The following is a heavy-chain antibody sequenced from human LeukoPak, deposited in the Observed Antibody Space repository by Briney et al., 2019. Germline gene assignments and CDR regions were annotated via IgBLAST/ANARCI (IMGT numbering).Heavy chain of an antibody. J-gene: IGHJ6*04. CDR3: ASATLRCSGGSCYEMDV. CDR1: GYTFTSYD. D-gene: IGHD2-15*01. CDR2: IIPLFGTP. Sequence: SVKVSCKASGYTFTSYDISWVRQAPGQGLEWMGGIIPLFGTPDYAQKFQGRLTITADKSTSTAYMELSSLRSEDTAVYYCASATLRCSGGSCYEMDVWGKGTTVTVSS. V-gene: IGHV1-69*06.